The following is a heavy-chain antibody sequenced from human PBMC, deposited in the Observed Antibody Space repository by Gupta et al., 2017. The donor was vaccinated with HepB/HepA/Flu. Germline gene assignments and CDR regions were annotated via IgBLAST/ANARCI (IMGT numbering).Heavy chain of an antibody. D-gene: IGHD6-25*01. CDR2: IASDGRDK. CDR3: AKDRAIAAADYYFDY. Sequence: QVQLVESGGGVVQPGRSLTLSCAASGFTFRSYGMHWVRQAPDKGLEWVTVIASDGRDKHHADSVKGRFTVSRDNSKNTLYLQMNSLRPEDTAVYYCAKDRAIAAADYYFDYWGQGTLVTVSS. J-gene: IGHJ4*02. V-gene: IGHV3-30*18. CDR1: GFTFRSYG.